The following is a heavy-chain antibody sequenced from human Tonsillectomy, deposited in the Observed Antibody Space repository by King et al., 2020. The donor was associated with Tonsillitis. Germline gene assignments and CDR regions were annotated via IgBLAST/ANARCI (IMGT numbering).Heavy chain of an antibody. D-gene: IGHD1-26*01. Sequence: VQLVESGGGLVQPGGSLRLSCAASGFTVSSNYMSWVRQAPGKGLEWVSVIYSGGSTYYADSVKGRFTISRDNSKNTLYLQMNSLRAEDTAVYYCARDYVGSPGDYWGQGTLVTVSS. J-gene: IGHJ4*02. V-gene: IGHV3-66*01. CDR3: ARDYVGSPGDY. CDR1: GFTVSSNY. CDR2: IYSGGST.